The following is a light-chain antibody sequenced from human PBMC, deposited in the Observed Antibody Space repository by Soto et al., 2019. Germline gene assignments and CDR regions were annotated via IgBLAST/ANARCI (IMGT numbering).Light chain of an antibody. CDR3: AAWDDSLNGVV. V-gene: IGLV2-14*01. CDR1: SSDVGGYNY. J-gene: IGLJ2*01. CDR2: DVS. Sequence: QSALTQPASVSGSPGQSITISCTGTSSDVGGYNYVSWYQQHPGKAPKLMIYDVSNRPSGVSNRFSGSKSGNTASLTISGLQAEDEADYSCAAWDDSLNGVVFGGGTKLTVL.